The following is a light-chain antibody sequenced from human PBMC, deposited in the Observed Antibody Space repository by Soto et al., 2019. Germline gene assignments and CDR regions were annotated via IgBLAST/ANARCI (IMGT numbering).Light chain of an antibody. Sequence: EIVMTQSPATLSVSPGERATLSCRASQSISSKLAWYQQKPGQALRLLIYGASTRATGIPARFSGSGSGTEFTLTISSLQSEDFAVYYCQQYNNWPPFTFGQGTRLESK. CDR1: QSISSK. CDR3: QQYNNWPPFT. J-gene: IGKJ5*01. CDR2: GAS. V-gene: IGKV3-15*01.